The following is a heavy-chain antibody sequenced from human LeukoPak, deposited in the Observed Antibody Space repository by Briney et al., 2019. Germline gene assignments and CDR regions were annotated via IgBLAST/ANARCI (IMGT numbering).Heavy chain of an antibody. Sequence: SQTLSLTCAISGDRVYRNHGAWNWIRQSPSRGLEWLGRTYYRSKWYSDYAASVQGRITINPETSKNEFSLQLYSGTPEDTAVYYCARDVGTSGWHTFDYWGQGTLVTVSS. CDR3: ARDVGTSGWHTFDY. V-gene: IGHV6-1*01. D-gene: IGHD6-19*01. J-gene: IGHJ4*02. CDR2: TYYRSKWYS. CDR1: GDRVYRNHGA.